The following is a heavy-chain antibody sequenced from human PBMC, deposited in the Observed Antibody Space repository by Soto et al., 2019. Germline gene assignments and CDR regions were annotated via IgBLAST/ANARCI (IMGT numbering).Heavy chain of an antibody. V-gene: IGHV1-18*01. CDR3: VVAAQPYYFDS. Sequence: QVQLVQSGAEVKKPGASVKVSCKASGYTFTSYGISWVRQAPGQGLEWMGWLSAYNGNTNYAQKLQGRVTMTTDTSTSTAYMELRRLTSDDTAVYYCVVAAQPYYFDSWGQGTLVTVSS. CDR2: LSAYNGNT. J-gene: IGHJ4*02. CDR1: GYTFTSYG. D-gene: IGHD2-15*01.